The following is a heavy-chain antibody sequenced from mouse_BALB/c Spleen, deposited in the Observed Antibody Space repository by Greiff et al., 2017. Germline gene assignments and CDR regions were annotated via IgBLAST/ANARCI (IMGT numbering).Heavy chain of an antibody. CDR3: AREEGPGGFAY. CDR1: GFTFSDYY. CDR2: ISDGGSYT. J-gene: IGHJ3*01. V-gene: IGHV5-4*02. Sequence: EVQGVESGGGLVKPGGSLKLSCAASGFTFSDYYMYWVRQTPEKRLEWVATISDGGSYTYYPDSVKGRFTISRDNAKNNLFLQMTSLRSEDTAMYYCAREEGPGGFAYWGQGTLVTVSA.